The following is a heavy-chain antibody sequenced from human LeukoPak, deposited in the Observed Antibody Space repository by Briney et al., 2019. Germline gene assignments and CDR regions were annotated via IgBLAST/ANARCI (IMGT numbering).Heavy chain of an antibody. CDR1: GFTFSSYW. CDR3: ARDWDDYSSGWMSFDC. V-gene: IGHV3-7*01. D-gene: IGHD6-19*01. Sequence: GGSLRLSCAASGFTFSSYWMNWVRQAPGKGLEWVASIRQEGSEKYYVDSVKGRFTISRDNAKNSLYLQMNSLRAEDTAIYYCARDWDDYSSGWMSFDCWGQGTLVTVSS. J-gene: IGHJ4*02. CDR2: IRQEGSEK.